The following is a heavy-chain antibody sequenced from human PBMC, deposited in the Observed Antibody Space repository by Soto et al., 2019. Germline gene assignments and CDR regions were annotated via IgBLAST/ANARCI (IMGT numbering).Heavy chain of an antibody. J-gene: IGHJ4*02. CDR1: GHTFTSYY. D-gene: IGHD3-22*01. Sequence: GASVKVSCKASGHTFTSYYMHWVRQAPGQGLEWMGIINPSGGSTSYAQKFQGRVTMTRDTSTSTVYMELSSLRSEDTAVYYCAKSPGMYYYDSSGYYHYDYWGQGTLVTVSS. V-gene: IGHV1-46*01. CDR3: AKSPGMYYYDSSGYYHYDY. CDR2: INPSGGST.